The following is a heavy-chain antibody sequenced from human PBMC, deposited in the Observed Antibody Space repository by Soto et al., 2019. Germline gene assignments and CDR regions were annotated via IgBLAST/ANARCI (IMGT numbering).Heavy chain of an antibody. Sequence: GEALKISCKGSGCSFAGYWITWVRQKPGKGLEWMGRIDPSDSQTYYSPSFRGHVTISVTKSITTVFLQWSSLRASDTAMYYCARQIYDSDTGPNFQYYFDSWGQGTPVTVSS. V-gene: IGHV5-10-1*01. CDR2: IDPSDSQT. CDR3: ARQIYDSDTGPNFQYYFDS. D-gene: IGHD3-22*01. J-gene: IGHJ4*02. CDR1: GCSFAGYW.